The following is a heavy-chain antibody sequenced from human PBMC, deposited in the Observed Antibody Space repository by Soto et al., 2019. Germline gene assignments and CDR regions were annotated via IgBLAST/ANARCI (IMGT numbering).Heavy chain of an antibody. V-gene: IGHV4-39*01. Sequence: SETLSLTCTVSGGSISSSSYYWGWIRQPPGKGLEWIGSIYYSGSTYYNPSLKSRVTISVDTSKNQFSLKLSSVTAADTAVYYCARLYYYGSGSWSYYFDYWGQGTLVTAPQ. J-gene: IGHJ4*02. D-gene: IGHD3-10*01. CDR2: IYYSGST. CDR1: GGSISSSSYY. CDR3: ARLYYYGSGSWSYYFDY.